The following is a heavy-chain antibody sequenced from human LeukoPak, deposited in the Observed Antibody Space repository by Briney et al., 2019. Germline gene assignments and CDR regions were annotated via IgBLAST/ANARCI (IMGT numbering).Heavy chain of an antibody. CDR2: IYYSGST. CDR3: AKHALLSGYHFDY. Sequence: SETLSLTCTVSGGSISSSSYYWGWMRQPPGQGLVWIMSIYYSGSTYYTPSLKSRVTISIDTSKNQFSLKLSSVTASDTAEYYCAKHALLSGYHFDYWGQGTLVTVSS. D-gene: IGHD5-12*01. CDR1: GGSISSSSYY. J-gene: IGHJ4*02. V-gene: IGHV4-39*01.